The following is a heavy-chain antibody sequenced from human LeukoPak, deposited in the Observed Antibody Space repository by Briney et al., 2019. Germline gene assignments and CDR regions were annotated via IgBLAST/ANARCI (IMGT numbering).Heavy chain of an antibody. Sequence: PGGSLRLSCAASGFTFSSYAMSWVRQAPGKGLEWVSAISGSGGSTYYADSVKGRFTISRDNSKNTLCLQMNSLRAEDTAVYYCARSPPEAHDYGDYALYYGMDVWGQGTTVTVSS. CDR2: ISGSGGST. J-gene: IGHJ6*02. CDR1: GFTFSSYA. D-gene: IGHD4-17*01. V-gene: IGHV3-23*01. CDR3: ARSPPEAHDYGDYALYYGMDV.